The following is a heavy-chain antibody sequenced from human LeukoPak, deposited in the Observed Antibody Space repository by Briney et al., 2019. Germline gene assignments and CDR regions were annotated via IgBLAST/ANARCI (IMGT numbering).Heavy chain of an antibody. V-gene: IGHV1-69*04. Sequence: GASVKVSCKASGGTFSSYAISWVRQAPGQGLEWMGRIIPILGIANYAQKFQGRVTITADKSTSTAYMELSSLRSEDTAVYYCARSARDTVYYDSSGVAFDIWGQGTMVTVSS. CDR1: GGTFSSYA. CDR3: ARSARDTVYYDSSGVAFDI. J-gene: IGHJ3*02. D-gene: IGHD3-22*01. CDR2: IIPILGIA.